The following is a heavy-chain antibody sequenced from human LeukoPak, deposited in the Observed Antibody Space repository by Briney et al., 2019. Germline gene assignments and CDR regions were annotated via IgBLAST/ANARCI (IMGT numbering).Heavy chain of an antibody. Sequence: SSETLSLTCTVSGGSISSSSYYWGWIRQLPGKGLEWIGSIYYSGSTYYNPSLKSRVTISVDTSKNQFSLKLSSVTAADTAVYYCARPAGSGYYSFDYWGQGTLVTVSS. CDR2: IYYSGST. V-gene: IGHV4-39*01. CDR1: GGSISSSSYY. J-gene: IGHJ4*02. CDR3: ARPAGSGYYSFDY. D-gene: IGHD3-22*01.